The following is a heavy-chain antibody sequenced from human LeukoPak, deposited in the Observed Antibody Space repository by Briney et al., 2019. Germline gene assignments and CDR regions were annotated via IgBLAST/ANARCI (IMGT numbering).Heavy chain of an antibody. Sequence: ASVKVSCKVSGYTLTELSMHWVRQAPGKGLEWMGGFDPEDGETIYAQKFQGRVTMTEDTSTDTAYMELSSLRSDDTAVYYCATLGSNYLYFDWLLFWGQGTLVTVSS. V-gene: IGHV1-24*01. CDR3: ATLGSNYLYFDWLLF. CDR1: GYTLTELS. CDR2: FDPEDGET. J-gene: IGHJ4*02. D-gene: IGHD3-9*01.